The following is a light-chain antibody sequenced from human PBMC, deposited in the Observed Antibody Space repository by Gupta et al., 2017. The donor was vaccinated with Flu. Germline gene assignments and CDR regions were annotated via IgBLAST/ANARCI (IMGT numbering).Light chain of an antibody. J-gene: IGKJ2*01. Sequence: DIVMTQSPDSLAVSLGERATINCKSSQSVLYSANNKNYLAWYQQEPGQPPKLLIYWASTRESGVPDRFSGSGSGTDFTLTISSLQTEDVAVYYCQQVDSTPYIFGQGTKLAIK. V-gene: IGKV4-1*01. CDR2: WAS. CDR3: QQVDSTPYI. CDR1: QSVLYSANNKNY.